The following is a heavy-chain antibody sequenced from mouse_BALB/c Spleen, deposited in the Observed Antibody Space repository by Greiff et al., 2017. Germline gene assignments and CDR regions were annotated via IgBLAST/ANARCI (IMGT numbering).Heavy chain of an antibody. V-gene: IGHV1-82*01. CDR2: IYPGDGDT. D-gene: IGHD2-1*01. Sequence: VMLVESGPELVKPGASVKISCKASGYAFSSSWMNWVKQRPGQGLEWIGRIYPGDGDTNYNGKFKGKATLTADKSSSTAYMQLSSLTSVDSAVYFCARGNYLYYAMDYWGQGTSVTVSS. CDR1: GYAFSSSW. CDR3: ARGNYLYYAMDY. J-gene: IGHJ4*01.